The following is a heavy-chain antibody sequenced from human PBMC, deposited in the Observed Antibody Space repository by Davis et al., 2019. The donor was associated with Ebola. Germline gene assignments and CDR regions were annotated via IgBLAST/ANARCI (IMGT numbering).Heavy chain of an antibody. D-gene: IGHD2-21*01. Sequence: PGGSLRLSCAASGFTFSSYAMHWVRQAPGKGLEWVAVISYDGSNKYYADSVKGRFTISRDNSKNTLYLQMNSLRAEDTAVYYCAKEAYRLGRYMDVWGKGTTVTVSS. CDR1: GFTFSSYA. V-gene: IGHV3-30-3*01. J-gene: IGHJ6*03. CDR3: AKEAYRLGRYMDV. CDR2: ISYDGSNK.